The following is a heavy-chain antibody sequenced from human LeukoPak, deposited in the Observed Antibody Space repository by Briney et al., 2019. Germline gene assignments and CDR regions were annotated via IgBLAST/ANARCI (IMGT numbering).Heavy chain of an antibody. CDR3: AQETTSKVGAMNY. CDR1: GGSISSYY. V-gene: IGHV4-59*12. CDR2: IYYSGST. D-gene: IGHD1-26*01. Sequence: SETLSLTCTVSGGSISSYYWSWIRQPPGKGLEWIGYIYYSGSTNYNPSLKSRVTISVDTSKNQFSLKLSSVTAADTAVYYCAQETTSKVGAMNYWGQGTLVTVSS. J-gene: IGHJ4*02.